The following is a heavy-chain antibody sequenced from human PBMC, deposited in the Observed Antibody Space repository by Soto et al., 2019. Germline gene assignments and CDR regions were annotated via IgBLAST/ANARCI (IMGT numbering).Heavy chain of an antibody. Sequence: SETLSLTCTVSGGSISSGEYYWTWIRQPPGKGLEWIGYISYSGSTHYSPSLKSRVSITVDTSKNQFSLNLASVSAEDTAVYYCARTSLTIFGYGNDYDGLGVWGRGTTDPVSS. J-gene: IGHJ6*02. CDR2: ISYSGST. CDR1: GGSISSGEYY. D-gene: IGHD3-3*01. CDR3: ARTSLTIFGYGNDYDGLGV. V-gene: IGHV4-30-4*01.